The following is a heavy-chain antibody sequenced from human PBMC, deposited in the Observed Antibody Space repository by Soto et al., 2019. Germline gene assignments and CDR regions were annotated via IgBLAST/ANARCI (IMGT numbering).Heavy chain of an antibody. V-gene: IGHV3-66*01. D-gene: IGHD3-10*01. J-gene: IGHJ4*02. CDR2: LYDGGST. CDR3: ARGQWFGEGYYFDY. Sequence: EVQLVEFGGGLVQPGGSLRLSCAASGFTVSNNYMSWVRQAPGMGLEWVSVLYDGGSTYYADSVKGRFTISRDNSKNTLYLQMNSLSAEDTAVYYCARGQWFGEGYYFDYWGQGTLVTVSS. CDR1: GFTVSNNY.